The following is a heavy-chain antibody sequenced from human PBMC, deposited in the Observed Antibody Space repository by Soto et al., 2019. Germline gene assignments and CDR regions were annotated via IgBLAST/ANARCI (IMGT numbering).Heavy chain of an antibody. D-gene: IGHD4-4*01. CDR2: IVVGSANT. V-gene: IGHV1-58*01. Sequence: SVKVSSKAPGFTLTRSAVQWARQASGQRLEWIGWIVVGSANTIYAQKFQERVTVTRDMSTSTAYMELSSLRSEDTAVYYCAAVGSNGGYYYGMDVWGQGIMVTVSS. CDR1: GFTLTRSA. J-gene: IGHJ6*02. CDR3: AAVGSNGGYYYGMDV.